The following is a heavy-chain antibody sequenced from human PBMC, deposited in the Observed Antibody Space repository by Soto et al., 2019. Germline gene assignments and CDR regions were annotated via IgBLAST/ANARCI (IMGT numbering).Heavy chain of an antibody. CDR1: GGTFSSYA. J-gene: IGHJ5*02. CDR3: ARGSRPILVPAAENWFDP. V-gene: IGHV1-69*12. CDR2: IIPIFGTA. Sequence: QVQLVQSGAEVKKPGSSVKVSCKASGGTFSSYAISWVRQAPGQGLEWMGGIIPIFGTANYAQKFQGRVTITADESTSTGDMELSSRRSEDTAVYYCARGSRPILVPAAENWFDPWGQGTLVTVSS. D-gene: IGHD2-2*01.